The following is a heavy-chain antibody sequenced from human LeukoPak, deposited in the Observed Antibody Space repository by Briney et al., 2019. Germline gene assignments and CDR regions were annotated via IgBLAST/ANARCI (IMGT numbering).Heavy chain of an antibody. CDR1: GFTFDDYA. J-gene: IGHJ4*02. Sequence: GGSLRLSCAATGFTFDDYAMHWVRQAPGKGLEWVSLISGDGGSTYYADSVKGRFTISRDNAKNSLYLQMNSLRAEDTAVYYCARDRGSDSSGYYYPMPIDYWGQGTLVTVSS. CDR3: ARDRGSDSSGYYYPMPIDY. D-gene: IGHD3-22*01. V-gene: IGHV3-43*02. CDR2: ISGDGGST.